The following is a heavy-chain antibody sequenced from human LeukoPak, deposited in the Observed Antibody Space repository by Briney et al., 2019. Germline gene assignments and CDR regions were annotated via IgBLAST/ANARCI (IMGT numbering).Heavy chain of an antibody. CDR3: ARDGIAAAGTHNFDY. CDR2: ISGSGGST. J-gene: IGHJ4*02. V-gene: IGHV3-23*01. D-gene: IGHD6-13*01. Sequence: PGGSLRLSCAASGFTFSSYAMSWVRQAPGKGLEWVSAISGSGGSTYYADSVKGRFTISRDNSKNTLYLQMNSLRAEDTAVYYCARDGIAAAGTHNFDYWGQGTLVTVSS. CDR1: GFTFSSYA.